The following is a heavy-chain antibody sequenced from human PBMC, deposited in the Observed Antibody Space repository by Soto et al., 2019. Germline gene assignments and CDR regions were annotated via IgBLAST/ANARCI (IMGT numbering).Heavy chain of an antibody. CDR1: GFTVCSYG. V-gene: IGHV3-33*01. CDR3: ARDQADYVWGSQRPDY. CDR2: IWYDGSNK. D-gene: IGHD3-16*01. J-gene: IGHJ4*02. Sequence: HGGSPRLCCAACGFTVCSYGMHGVRQDPGKGLEWVAVIWYDGSNKYYADSVKGRFTISRDNSKNTLYLQMNSLRAEDTAVYYCARDQADYVWGSQRPDYWGQGTLVTVSS.